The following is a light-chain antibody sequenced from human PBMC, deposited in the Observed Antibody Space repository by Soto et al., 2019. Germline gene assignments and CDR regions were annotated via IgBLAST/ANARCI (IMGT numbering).Light chain of an antibody. CDR2: DAS. CDR1: LSVSRN. Sequence: EIVMTQSPATLSVSPGERATPSCRASLSVSRNLAWYQQKPGQAPRLLIFDASTRATGIPARFSGSGSGTEFTLTITSLQSEDFAVYYCQQYNAWPRTFGQGTKVDI. J-gene: IGKJ1*01. CDR3: QQYNAWPRT. V-gene: IGKV3-15*01.